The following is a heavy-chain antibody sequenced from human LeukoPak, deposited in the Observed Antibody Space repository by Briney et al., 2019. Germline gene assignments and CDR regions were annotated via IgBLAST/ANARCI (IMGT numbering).Heavy chain of an antibody. V-gene: IGHV3-23*01. CDR2: ISAGGDET. Sequence: GGSLRLSCAASGFTFTGYAMNWVRQAPGKGLEWVSVISAGGDETFYADSVKGRFTISRDNSRNTLYLQMNSLRAEDTALYYCAKGGTRFAYSSTDVWAQGTTVTVSS. CDR1: GFTFTGYA. J-gene: IGHJ6*02. D-gene: IGHD2-2*01. CDR3: AKGGTRFAYSSTDV.